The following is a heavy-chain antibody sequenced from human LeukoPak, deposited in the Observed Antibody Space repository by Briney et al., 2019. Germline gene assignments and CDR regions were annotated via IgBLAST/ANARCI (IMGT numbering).Heavy chain of an antibody. CDR2: INPNSGGT. V-gene: IGHV1-2*02. D-gene: IGHD6-19*01. Sequence: ASVKVSCKASGYTFTSYDVNWVRQATGQGLEWMGWINPNSGGTNYAQKFQGRVTMTRDTSISTAYMELSRLRSDDTAVYYCARRLDRPPDYWGQGTLVTVSS. CDR1: GYTFTSYD. CDR3: ARRLDRPPDY. J-gene: IGHJ4*02.